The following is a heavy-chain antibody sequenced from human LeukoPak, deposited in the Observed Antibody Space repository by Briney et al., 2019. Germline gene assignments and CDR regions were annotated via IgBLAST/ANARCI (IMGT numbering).Heavy chain of an antibody. CDR3: TAVLRFLEWPPYYFDF. CDR1: GFTFSNAW. D-gene: IGHD3-3*01. Sequence: GGSLRLSCAASGFTFSNAWMSWVRQAPGKGLEWVGRIKSKTDGGTTDYAAPVKGRFTISRDDSKNTLYLQMNSLKTEDTAVYYCTAVLRFLEWPPYYFDFWGQGTLVTVSS. V-gene: IGHV3-15*01. J-gene: IGHJ4*02. CDR2: IKSKTDGGTT.